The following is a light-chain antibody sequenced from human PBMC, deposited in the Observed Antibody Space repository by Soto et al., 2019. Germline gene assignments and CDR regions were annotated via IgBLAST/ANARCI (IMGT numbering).Light chain of an antibody. Sequence: QSALTQPASVSGSPGQSITISCTGTSSDVGTYNLVSWYQQPPGKAPKVMIYEVSKRPSGVSNRFSGSKSGNTASLTISGLQDEDEADYYCCSYTTSATYVFGTGTKLTVL. CDR3: CSYTTSATYV. CDR2: EVS. V-gene: IGLV2-23*02. CDR1: SSDVGTYNL. J-gene: IGLJ1*01.